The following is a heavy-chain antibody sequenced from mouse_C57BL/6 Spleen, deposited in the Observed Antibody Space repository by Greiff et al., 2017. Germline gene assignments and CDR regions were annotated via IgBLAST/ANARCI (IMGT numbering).Heavy chain of an antibody. V-gene: IGHV1-47*01. CDR3: ARVERDYAMDY. CDR2: FHPYNDAT. Sequence: VQLQQPGAELVKPGASVTLSCKASGYTFTTYPIEWMKQNHGKSLEWIGNFHPYNDATKYNEKFKGKATLTAEKSSSTVYLELSRLTSDDSAVYYCARVERDYAMDYWGQGTSVTVSS. J-gene: IGHJ4*01. CDR1: GYTFTTYP.